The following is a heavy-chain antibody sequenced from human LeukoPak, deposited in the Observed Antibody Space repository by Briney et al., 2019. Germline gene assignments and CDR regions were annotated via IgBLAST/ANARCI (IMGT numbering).Heavy chain of an antibody. CDR3: TKGRQWLVSKAASDY. Sequence: PGGALRLSYAASGFTFSSYAMIGVHQAPGKGLDWVSAISGNSPTPYCADSLSGPFTISRDNSKNTLYLQMNSLRAEDTAVYYCTKGRQWLVSKAASDYWGQGTLVTVSS. D-gene: IGHD6-19*01. J-gene: IGHJ4*02. V-gene: IGHV3-23*01. CDR1: GFTFSSYA. CDR2: ISGNSPTP.